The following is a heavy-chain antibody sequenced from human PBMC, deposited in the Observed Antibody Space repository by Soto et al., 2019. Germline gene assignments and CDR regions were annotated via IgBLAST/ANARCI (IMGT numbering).Heavy chain of an antibody. J-gene: IGHJ3*02. CDR2: ISYDGSNK. CDR3: AKDQYDSSGYYWGAFDI. D-gene: IGHD3-22*01. V-gene: IGHV3-30*18. CDR1: GFTFSSYG. Sequence: QVHLVESGGGVVQPGRSLRLSCAASGFTFSSYGMHWVRQAPGKGLEWVAVISYDGSNKYYADSVKGRFTISRDNSKNRLYLQMNSLRAEDTAVYYCAKDQYDSSGYYWGAFDIWGQGTMVTVSS.